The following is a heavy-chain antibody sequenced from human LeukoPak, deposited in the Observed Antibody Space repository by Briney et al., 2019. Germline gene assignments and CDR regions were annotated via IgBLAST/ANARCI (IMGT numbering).Heavy chain of an antibody. V-gene: IGHV4-34*01. CDR2: INHSGST. J-gene: IGHJ5*02. D-gene: IGHD2-2*01. CDR3: VRGQGVPAARHSNWFDP. CDR1: GGSFSGYY. Sequence: SETLSLTCAVYGGSFSGYYWSWIRQPPGKGLEWIGEINHSGSTNYNPSLKSRVTISVDTSKNQFSLKLSSVTAADTAVYYCVRGQGVPAARHSNWFDPWGQGTLVTVSS.